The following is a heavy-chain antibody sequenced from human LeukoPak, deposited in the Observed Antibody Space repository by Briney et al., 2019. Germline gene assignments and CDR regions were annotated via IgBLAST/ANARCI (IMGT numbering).Heavy chain of an antibody. CDR2: ISWAGGST. J-gene: IGHJ6*03. CDR1: GFTFDDYT. Sequence: PGGSLRLSCAASGFTFDDYTMHSVRQAPGPGLEWVSLISWAGGSTYSADSVKGRFTISRDNSKNSLYLQMNSLISADTALYYCAKHGAARAFIYYCYYMDVWGKGTTVTVSS. D-gene: IGHD6-6*01. V-gene: IGHV3-43*01. CDR3: AKHGAARAFIYYCYYMDV.